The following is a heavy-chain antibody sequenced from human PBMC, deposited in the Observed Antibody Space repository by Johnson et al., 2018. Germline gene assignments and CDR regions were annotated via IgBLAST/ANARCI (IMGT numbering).Heavy chain of an antibody. CDR2: MNPHNGNT. V-gene: IGHV1-8*01. Sequence: QVQLVESGAEVKQPGASMKISCKPSGHSTTSDELNWVRQATGQGLEWMGWMNPHNGNTGYAQKFQGRVIMTRDTSPNTAYMELNSLTSEDTAIYFWGRNIYSFHAFDVWGQGTMLTVSS. CDR1: GHSTTSDE. D-gene: IGHD1-26*01. J-gene: IGHJ3*01. CDR3: GRNIYSFHAFDV.